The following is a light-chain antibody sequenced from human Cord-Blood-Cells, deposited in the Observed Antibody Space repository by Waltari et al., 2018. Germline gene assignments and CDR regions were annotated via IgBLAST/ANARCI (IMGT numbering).Light chain of an antibody. CDR1: KSGDKY. Sequence: SYELTQPPSVSVSPGQTASITCSGDKSGDKYACWYQQKPGQSPVLVIYQESKGPSGNPELFPGSNSWNTATLTISGTQAMDEADYYCQAWDIITVVFGVGTKLTVL. J-gene: IGLJ2*01. CDR2: QES. V-gene: IGLV3-1*01. CDR3: QAWDIITVV.